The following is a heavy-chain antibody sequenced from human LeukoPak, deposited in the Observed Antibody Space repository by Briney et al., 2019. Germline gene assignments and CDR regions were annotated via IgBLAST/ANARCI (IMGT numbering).Heavy chain of an antibody. D-gene: IGHD2-2*01. Sequence: GASVKVSCKASGYTFTGYYMHWVRQAPGQGLEWMGWINPNSGGTNYAQKFQGRVTITRGTVISTAYMEMSRLRSDDTAVYYCARVGRCSSTSCSNLFHYWGQGPLVTVSS. CDR2: INPNSGGT. V-gene: IGHV1-2*02. CDR3: ARVGRCSSTSCSNLFHY. J-gene: IGHJ4*02. CDR1: GYTFTGYY.